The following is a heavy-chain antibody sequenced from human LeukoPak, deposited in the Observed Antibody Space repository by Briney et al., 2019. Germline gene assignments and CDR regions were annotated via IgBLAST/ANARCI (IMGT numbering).Heavy chain of an antibody. CDR2: ISSSSYI. D-gene: IGHD6-13*01. V-gene: IGHV3-21*01. Sequence: PGGSLRLSCAASGFTFSSYSMNWVRQAPGKGLEWVSSISSSSYIYYADSVKGRFTISRDNAKNSLYLQMNSLRAEDTAVYYCARVFPRGAGAAAYPYYFDYWGQGTLVTVSS. CDR1: GFTFSSYS. J-gene: IGHJ4*02. CDR3: ARVFPRGAGAAAYPYYFDY.